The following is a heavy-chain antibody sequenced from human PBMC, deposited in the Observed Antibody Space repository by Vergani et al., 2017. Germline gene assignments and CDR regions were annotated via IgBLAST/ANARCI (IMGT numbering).Heavy chain of an antibody. V-gene: IGHV4-31*03. CDR3: VRVGREGLLADY. CDR1: SGSISSGGYY. J-gene: IGHJ4*02. Sequence: QVQLQESGPGLVKPSQTLSLTCTVSSGSISSGGYYWSWIRQHPGKGLEWIGYIYYSGSTYYNPSLKSRVTISVDTSKNQFSLKLSSVIAADTAVYYCVRVGREGLLADYWGQGTLVTVSS. D-gene: IGHD2-8*02. CDR2: IYYSGST.